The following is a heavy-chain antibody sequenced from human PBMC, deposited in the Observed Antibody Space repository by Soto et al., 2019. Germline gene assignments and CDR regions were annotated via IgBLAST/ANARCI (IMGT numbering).Heavy chain of an antibody. V-gene: IGHV3-9*01. CDR2: LAWDGGSI. Sequence: EVQLVESGGGLVQPGRSLRLSCAASGFTFDAYPMHWVRQAPGKGLEWVAGLAWDGGSIEYVDSVEGRFTISRDNAKNSLYLQMSSLRAEDTALYYCVRDDAFDLWGQGTQVTVSS. CDR1: GFTFDAYP. J-gene: IGHJ3*01. CDR3: VRDDAFDL.